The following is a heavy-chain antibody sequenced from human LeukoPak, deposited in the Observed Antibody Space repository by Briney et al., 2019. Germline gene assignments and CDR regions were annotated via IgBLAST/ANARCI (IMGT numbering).Heavy chain of an antibody. CDR1: GYTFTSYG. Sequence: ASVKVSCKASGYTFTSYGISWVRQAPGQGLEWMGWISAYNGNTNYAQKLQGRVTMTTDTSTSTAYMELSSLRSEDTAVYYCARAGYGDYYEPFDYWGQGTLVTVSS. D-gene: IGHD4-17*01. CDR2: ISAYNGNT. CDR3: ARAGYGDYYEPFDY. V-gene: IGHV1-18*01. J-gene: IGHJ4*02.